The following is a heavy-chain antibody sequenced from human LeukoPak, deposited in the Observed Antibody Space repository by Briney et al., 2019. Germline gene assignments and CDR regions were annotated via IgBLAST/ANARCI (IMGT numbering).Heavy chain of an antibody. CDR2: IYSGSST. CDR1: GFTGSILH. J-gene: IGHJ4*02. Sequence: GGSLRLSCSVSGFTGSILHMSWVRQAPGKGLEWVSVIYSGSSTYYADSVKGRFTISRDNSKNILYLQMNSLRADDTAVYYCGVTTSYWGQGTLVTVSS. CDR3: GVTTSY. D-gene: IGHD4-17*01. V-gene: IGHV3-66*01.